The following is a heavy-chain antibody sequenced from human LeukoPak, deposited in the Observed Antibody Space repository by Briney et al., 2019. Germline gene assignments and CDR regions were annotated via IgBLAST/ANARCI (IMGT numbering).Heavy chain of an antibody. D-gene: IGHD2-2*01. Sequence: PGGSLRLSCAASGFTFSSYSMNWVRQAPGKGLEWVSSISSSSSYIYYADSVKGRFTISGDNAKNSLYLQMNSLRAEDTAVYYCARDFVVVPAAMPGVVFYYYGMDVWGQGTTVTVSS. CDR2: ISSSSSYI. CDR1: GFTFSSYS. V-gene: IGHV3-21*01. J-gene: IGHJ6*02. CDR3: ARDFVVVPAAMPGVVFYYYGMDV.